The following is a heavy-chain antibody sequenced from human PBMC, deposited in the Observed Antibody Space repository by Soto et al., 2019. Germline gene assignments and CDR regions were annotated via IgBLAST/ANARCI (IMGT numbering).Heavy chain of an antibody. CDR2: IKFDGSQR. D-gene: IGHD1-26*01. V-gene: IGHV3-7*01. J-gene: IGHJ3*01. CDR3: SIYADYSDDDLWYSGYDL. Sequence: GGSLRLSCAASGFRLSRFGINWVRQAPGKGLEWVANIKFDGSQRSYVDSVKGRFTIFRDNAGNSLHLQMDSLRVEDTAVYFFSIYADYSDDDLWYSGYDLWGQGTMVTVSS. CDR1: GFRLSRFG.